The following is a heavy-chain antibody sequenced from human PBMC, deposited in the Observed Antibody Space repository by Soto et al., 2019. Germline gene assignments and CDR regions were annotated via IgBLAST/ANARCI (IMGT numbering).Heavy chain of an antibody. CDR3: ASWADAADEDYFHH. J-gene: IGHJ1*01. CDR1: GLRFSSSW. V-gene: IGHV3-7*03. CDR2: INQGGSQK. Sequence: EVQLVESGGGLVQPGGSLRLSCAGSGLRFSSSWMSCIRQAPGKGLEWVAHINQGGSQKYYVDSAKGRFTISRDNAKTSLYLQMNNLRAEDTATYYCASWADAADEDYFHHWGQGTLVTVSS. D-gene: IGHD3-16*01.